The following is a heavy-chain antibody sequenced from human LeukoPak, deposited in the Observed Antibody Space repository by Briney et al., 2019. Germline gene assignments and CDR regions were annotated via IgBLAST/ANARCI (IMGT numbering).Heavy chain of an antibody. CDR2: ISAYNGNT. J-gene: IGHJ4*02. V-gene: IGHV1-18*01. Sequence: ASVKVSCKASGYTFTSYGISWARQAPGQGLEWMGWISAYNGNTNYAQKLQGRVTMTTDTSTSTAYMELRSLRSDDTAVYYCATRLRYFDWLPLDYWGQGTLVTVSS. CDR3: ATRLRYFDWLPLDY. D-gene: IGHD3-9*01. CDR1: GYTFTSYG.